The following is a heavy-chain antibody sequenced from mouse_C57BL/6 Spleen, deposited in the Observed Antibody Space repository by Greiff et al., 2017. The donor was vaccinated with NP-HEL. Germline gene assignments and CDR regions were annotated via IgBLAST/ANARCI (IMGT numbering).Heavy chain of an antibody. V-gene: IGHV1-22*01. D-gene: IGHD1-1*01. Sequence: EVQLQQSGPELVKPGASVKMSCKASGYTFTDYNMHWVKQSHGKSLEWIGYINPNNGGTSYNQKFKGKATLTVNKSSSPAYMELRSLTSEDSAVYYCARGLLRSHFDYWGQGTTLTVSS. CDR2: INPNNGGT. J-gene: IGHJ2*01. CDR1: GYTFTDYN. CDR3: ARGLLRSHFDY.